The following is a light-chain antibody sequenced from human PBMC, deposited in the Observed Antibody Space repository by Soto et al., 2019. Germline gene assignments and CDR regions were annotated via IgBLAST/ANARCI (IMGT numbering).Light chain of an antibody. CDR2: DAS. CDR1: QTVSSY. J-gene: IGKJ1*01. V-gene: IGKV3-11*01. Sequence: EVVLTQSPATLSLSPGERATLSCRASQTVSSYLAWYQQKPGQAPRLLIYDASNMATGIPARFSGSGSGTDFTLTISSLELEDFAVYYGQQRSSWPRTFGQRTKVEIK. CDR3: QQRSSWPRT.